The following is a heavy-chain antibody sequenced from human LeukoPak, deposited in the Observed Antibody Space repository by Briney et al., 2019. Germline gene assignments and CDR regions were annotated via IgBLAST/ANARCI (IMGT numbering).Heavy chain of an antibody. CDR2: INHSGST. CDR1: GGSFSGYY. D-gene: IGHD3-22*01. J-gene: IGHJ4*02. CDR3: ARGPPKYYYDSSGHFDY. V-gene: IGHV4-34*01. Sequence: TSETLSLTCAVYGGSFSGYYWSWIRQPPGKGLEWIGEINHSGSTNYNPSLKSRVTISVDTSKNQFSLKLSSVTAADTAVYYCARGPPKYYYDSSGHFDYWGQGTLVTVSS.